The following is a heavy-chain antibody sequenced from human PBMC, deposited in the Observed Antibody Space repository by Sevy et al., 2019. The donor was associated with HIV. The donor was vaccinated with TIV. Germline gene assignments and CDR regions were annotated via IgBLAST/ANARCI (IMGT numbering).Heavy chain of an antibody. J-gene: IGHJ4*02. CDR2: IKQDAGQK. CDR1: GFTFSKYW. CDR3: ARDGGNYYYHY. Sequence: GGSLRLSCAASGFTFSKYWMGWVRQAPGKGLEWVANIKQDAGQKYYVDSVKGRFTISRDNAKSSLYLQMNSLRPEDTAVYFCARDGGNYYYHYWGQGTLVTVSS. V-gene: IGHV3-7*01. D-gene: IGHD1-26*01.